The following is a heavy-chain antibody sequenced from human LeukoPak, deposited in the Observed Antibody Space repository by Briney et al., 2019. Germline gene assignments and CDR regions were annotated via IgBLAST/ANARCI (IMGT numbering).Heavy chain of an antibody. J-gene: IGHJ4*02. V-gene: IGHV3-21*05. Sequence: PGGSLRLSCAASGFAVSSNHMNWVRQAPGRGLEWVSFIRFSGSDTYYADSVKGRFIVSRDNAKNSLYLQMDSLRVEDTAVYYCTRDPGGPLDFDYWGQGTLVTVSS. CDR2: IRFSGSDT. D-gene: IGHD2-2*03. CDR3: TRDPGGPLDFDY. CDR1: GFAVSSNH.